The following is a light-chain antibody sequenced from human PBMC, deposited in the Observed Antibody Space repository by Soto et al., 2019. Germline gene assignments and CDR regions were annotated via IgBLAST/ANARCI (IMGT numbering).Light chain of an antibody. V-gene: IGLV1-40*01. CDR2: GNS. J-gene: IGLJ2*01. Sequence: QPVLTQPPSVSGAPGQRVTISCTGSSSNIGAGYDVHWYQQLPGTAPKLLIYGNSNRPSGVPDRFSGSKSGTSASLAIAGLHAEDEAYYCRPSSGSSLSVVFGGGTKLTVL. CDR3: PSSGSSLSVV. CDR1: SSNIGAGYD.